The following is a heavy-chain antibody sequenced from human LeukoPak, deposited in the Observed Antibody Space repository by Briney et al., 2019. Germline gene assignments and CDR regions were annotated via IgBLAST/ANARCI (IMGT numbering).Heavy chain of an antibody. CDR3: ATRITIFGVVNRNTPDV. Sequence: SETLSLTCAVYGGSFSGYYWSWIRQPPGKGLEWIGEINHSGSTNYNPSPKSRVTISVDTSKNQFSLKLSSVTAADTAVYYCATRITIFGVVNRNTPDVWGQGTTVTVSS. V-gene: IGHV4-34*01. J-gene: IGHJ6*02. CDR1: GGSFSGYY. CDR2: INHSGST. D-gene: IGHD3-3*01.